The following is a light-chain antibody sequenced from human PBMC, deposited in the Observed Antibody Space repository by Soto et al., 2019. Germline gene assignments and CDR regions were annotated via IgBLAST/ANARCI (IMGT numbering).Light chain of an antibody. V-gene: IGKV1-5*01. CDR1: QSIDIC. CDR3: QQYYDWPIT. CDR2: DAS. J-gene: IGKJ5*01. Sequence: DIQMTQSPSTLSASVGDRVTITCRSSQSIDICLAWYQQKPGKAPKLLIYDASSLESGVPSRFSGSGSGTEFTLTISSLQSEDFAVYYCQQYYDWPITFGQGTRLEIK.